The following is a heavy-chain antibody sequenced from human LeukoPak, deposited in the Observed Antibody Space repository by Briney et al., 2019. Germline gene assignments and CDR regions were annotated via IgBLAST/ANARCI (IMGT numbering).Heavy chain of an antibody. CDR1: GFTFSSYG. V-gene: IGHV3-30*03. CDR3: ARVGDYPAFDY. J-gene: IGHJ4*02. D-gene: IGHD4-17*01. Sequence: GRSLRLSCAASGFTFSSYGMHWVRQAPGKGLEWVAVISYDGSTKYYTNSVKGRFTISRDNSKNTLYLQMNSLRAEDTAVYYCARVGDYPAFDYWGQGTLVTVSS. CDR2: ISYDGSTK.